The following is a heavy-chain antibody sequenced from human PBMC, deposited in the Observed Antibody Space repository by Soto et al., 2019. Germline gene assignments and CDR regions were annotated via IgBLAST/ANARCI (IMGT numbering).Heavy chain of an antibody. Sequence: GGSLRLSCAASGFTFSNYWMSWVRQAPGRGLEWVSAISGSGGSTYYADSVKGRFTISRDNSKNTLYLQMNSLRAEDTAVYYCAKELDRIAAYNWFDPWGQGTLVTVSS. V-gene: IGHV3-23*01. CDR2: ISGSGGST. CDR3: AKELDRIAAYNWFDP. D-gene: IGHD6-6*01. J-gene: IGHJ5*02. CDR1: GFTFSNYW.